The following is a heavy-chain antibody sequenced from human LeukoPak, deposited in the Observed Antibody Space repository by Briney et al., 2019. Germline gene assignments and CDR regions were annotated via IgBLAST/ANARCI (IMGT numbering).Heavy chain of an antibody. J-gene: IGHJ4*02. CDR3: SYAYYFDY. V-gene: IGHV3-66*01. CDR2: IYSGGST. CDR1: GFTVSSNY. Sequence: GGSLRLSCAASGFTVSSNYKSWVRQAPGKGLEWVSVIYSGGSTYYADSVKGRFTISRDNSKNTLYLQMNSLRAEDTAVYYCSYAYYFDYWGQGTLVTVSS. D-gene: IGHD4-17*01.